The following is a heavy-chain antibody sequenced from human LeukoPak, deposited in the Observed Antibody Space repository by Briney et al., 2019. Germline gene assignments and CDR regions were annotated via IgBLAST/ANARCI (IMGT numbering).Heavy chain of an antibody. Sequence: GGSLRLSCAASGFTVSSNYMSWIRQAPGKGLEWVSVIYSGGSTYYADSVKGRFTISRDNSKNTLYLQMNSLRAEDTAVYYCVRIAGKRGFDYWGQGTLVTVSS. J-gene: IGHJ4*02. D-gene: IGHD1-26*01. CDR1: GFTVSSNY. CDR3: VRIAGKRGFDY. CDR2: IYSGGST. V-gene: IGHV3-66*02.